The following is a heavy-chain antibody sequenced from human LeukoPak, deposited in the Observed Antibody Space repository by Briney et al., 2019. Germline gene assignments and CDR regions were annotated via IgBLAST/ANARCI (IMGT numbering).Heavy chain of an antibody. J-gene: IGHJ5*02. Sequence: PSETLSLTCTVSGGSISSSSYYWGWIRQPPGKGLEWIGTIYYSVSTYYNPSLKSRVTISVDTSRNQFSLKLTSVTAAETALYYCARIERITIFGAAKHNWIDPWGQGTLVTVSS. D-gene: IGHD3-3*01. CDR1: GGSISSSSYY. CDR2: IYYSVST. CDR3: ARIERITIFGAAKHNWIDP. V-gene: IGHV4-39*01.